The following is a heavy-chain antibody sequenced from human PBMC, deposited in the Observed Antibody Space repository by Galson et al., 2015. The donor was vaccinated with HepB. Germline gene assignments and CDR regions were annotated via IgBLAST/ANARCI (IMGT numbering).Heavy chain of an antibody. CDR2: IGGSGANI. D-gene: IGHD3-10*01. Sequence: SLRLSCAASGFSFSSYRMHWVRQAPGKGLEWIATIGGSGANIFYAESVTFYTESVKGRFIISRDHSKNTLILQMHHLRAEDTALYYCAKGFSRGWFDFDSWGQGTLVTVSS. J-gene: IGHJ4*02. CDR1: GFSFSSYR. V-gene: IGHV3-21*04. CDR3: AKGFSRGWFDFDS.